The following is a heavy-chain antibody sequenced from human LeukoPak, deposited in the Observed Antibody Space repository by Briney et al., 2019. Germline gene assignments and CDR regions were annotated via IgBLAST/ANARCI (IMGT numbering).Heavy chain of an antibody. CDR3: TRLGNYCSGGSCFPNSYYYGMDV. CDR1: GFTFGDYA. CDR2: IRSKGHVGTT. V-gene: IGHV3-49*04. Sequence: SGGSLRLSCTTSGFTFGDYAMSWVGQGPGKGLEWVGFIRSKGHVGTTEYAASVRGRFTISRDDSKSVAYLQMNSLKTEDTAVYYCTRLGNYCSGGSCFPNSYYYGMDVWGQGTTVAVSS. D-gene: IGHD2-15*01. J-gene: IGHJ6*02.